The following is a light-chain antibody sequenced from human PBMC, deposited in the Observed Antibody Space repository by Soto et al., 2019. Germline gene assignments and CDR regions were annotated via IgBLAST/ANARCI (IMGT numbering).Light chain of an antibody. J-gene: IGLJ2*01. CDR2: SDN. CDR1: SSNIAKNY. V-gene: IGLV1-47*02. CDR3: AAWDDRLSGYG. Sequence: QSVLTQPPSTSGTPGLRVTISCSGDSSNIAKNYVYWYQQVPGMAPKLLIYSDNQRPSGVPDRFSGSKSGTSASLAISGLRSEDEADYYCAAWDDRLSGYGFGGGTKLTVL.